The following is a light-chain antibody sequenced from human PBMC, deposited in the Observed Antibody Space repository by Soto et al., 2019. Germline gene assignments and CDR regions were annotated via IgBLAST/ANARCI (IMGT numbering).Light chain of an antibody. CDR1: QRVSSSY. CDR2: GAS. J-gene: IGKJ2*01. CDR3: QRYDSSSYT. Sequence: EIVLTQSPGTLSLSPGERATLSCRASQRVSSSYLAWYQQRPGQAPRLLIFGASTRATDIPDRFSGSGSGTDFTLTISRLETEDFAVYYCQRYDSSSYTFGQGTKLQIK. V-gene: IGKV3-20*01.